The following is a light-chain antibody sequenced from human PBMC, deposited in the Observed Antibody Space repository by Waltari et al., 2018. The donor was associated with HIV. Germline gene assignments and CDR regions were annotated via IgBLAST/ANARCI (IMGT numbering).Light chain of an antibody. CDR1: SSDIGAYHY. CDR2: EVS. V-gene: IGLV2-14*01. CDR3: SSFTTSNSLL. Sequence: QSALPQPASVSGSPGQSITVSCPGTSSDIGAYHYVSWYQPTPGTAPKLVIYEVSNRPSGISYRFSGSKSGNTASLTISGLQTEDEGDYYCSSFTTSNSLLFGGGTKVTVL. J-gene: IGLJ2*01.